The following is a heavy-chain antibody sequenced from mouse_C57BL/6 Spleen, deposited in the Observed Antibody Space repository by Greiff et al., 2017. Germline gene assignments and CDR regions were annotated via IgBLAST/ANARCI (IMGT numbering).Heavy chain of an antibody. J-gene: IGHJ2*01. D-gene: IGHD1-1*01. CDR3: AITTVVEGNYFDY. V-gene: IGHV5-17*01. Sequence: EVKLMESGGGLVKPGGSLKLSCAASGFTFSDYGMHWVRQAPEKGLEWVAYISSGSSTIYYADTVKGRFTISRDNAKNTLFLQMTSLRSEDTAMYYCAITTVVEGNYFDYWGQGTTLTVSS. CDR2: ISSGSSTI. CDR1: GFTFSDYG.